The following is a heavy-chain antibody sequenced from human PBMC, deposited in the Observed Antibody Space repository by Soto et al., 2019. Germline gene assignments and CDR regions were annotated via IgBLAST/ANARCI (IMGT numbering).Heavy chain of an antibody. CDR1: GFTFSSYG. V-gene: IGHV3-33*01. CDR3: ARDANKTYYDFWSGYAPNPYYYYGMDV. D-gene: IGHD3-3*01. CDR2: IWYDGSNK. Sequence: GGSLRLSCAASGFTFSSYGMHWVRQAPGKGLEWVAVIWYDGSNKYYADSVKGRFTISRDNSKNTLYLQMNSLRAEDTAVYHCARDANKTYYDFWSGYAPNPYYYYGMDVWGQGTTVTVSS. J-gene: IGHJ6*02.